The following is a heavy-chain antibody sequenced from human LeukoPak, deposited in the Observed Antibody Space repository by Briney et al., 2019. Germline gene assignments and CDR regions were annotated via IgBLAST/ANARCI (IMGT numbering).Heavy chain of an antibody. CDR3: ARRLLGATDAFDI. CDR1: GYTFTSYA. D-gene: IGHD1-26*01. Sequence: ASVKVSCKASGYTFTSYAMHWVRQAPGQRLEWMGWINAGNGNTKYSQKFQGRVTITRDTSASTAYMELSSLRSEDTVVYYCARRLLGATDAFDIWGQGTMDTVSS. CDR2: INAGNGNT. V-gene: IGHV1-3*01. J-gene: IGHJ3*02.